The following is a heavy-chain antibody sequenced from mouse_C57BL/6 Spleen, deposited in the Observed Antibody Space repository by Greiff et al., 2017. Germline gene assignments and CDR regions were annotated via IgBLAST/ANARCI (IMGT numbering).Heavy chain of an antibody. CDR2: IYPGDGDT. Sequence: QVQLQQSGPELVQPGASVKISCKASGYAFSSSWMNWVKQRPGKGLEWIGRIYPGDGDTNYNGKFKGKATLTADKSSSTAYMQLSSLTSEDSAVYFCARRVDTTVVEGFDYWGQGTTLTVSS. V-gene: IGHV1-82*01. D-gene: IGHD1-1*01. CDR3: ARRVDTTVVEGFDY. CDR1: GYAFSSSW. J-gene: IGHJ2*01.